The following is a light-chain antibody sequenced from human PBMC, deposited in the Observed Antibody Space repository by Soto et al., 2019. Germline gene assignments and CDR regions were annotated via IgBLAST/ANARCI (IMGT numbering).Light chain of an antibody. CDR2: NNN. V-gene: IGLV1-44*01. J-gene: IGLJ3*02. CDR1: SSNIGSTT. CDR3: AAGDDSLNGVV. Sequence: QSVLTQPPSASGTPGQRVTIACSGSSSNIGSTTVKWYQQLPGTAPKLLIYNNNQRPSGVPDRFSGSKSGTSASLAISGLQSEDEAEYYCAAGDDSLNGVVFGGGTKLTVL.